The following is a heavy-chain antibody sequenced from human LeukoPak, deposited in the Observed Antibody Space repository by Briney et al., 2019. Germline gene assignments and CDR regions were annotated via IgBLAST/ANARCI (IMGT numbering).Heavy chain of an antibody. CDR3: ARARYCSSTSCFLDY. D-gene: IGHD2-2*01. Sequence: GGSLRLSCAASGFTFNNYAMTWVRQAPGKGLEWVSTISTSGDSTYYADSVEGRFTISRDNSKNTLYLQMNSLRAEDTALHYCARARYCSSTSCFLDYWGQGTLVTVSS. CDR2: ISTSGDST. J-gene: IGHJ4*02. V-gene: IGHV3-23*01. CDR1: GFTFNNYA.